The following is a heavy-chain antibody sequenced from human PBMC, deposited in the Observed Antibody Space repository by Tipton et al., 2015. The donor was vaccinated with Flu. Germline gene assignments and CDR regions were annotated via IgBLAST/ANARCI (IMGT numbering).Heavy chain of an antibody. J-gene: IGHJ4*02. V-gene: IGHV5-51*01. CDR3: VRQPHFSCSGYPPEFDF. Sequence: VQLVQSGAEVKKPGESLKISCKGSGYTFTNYWIGWVRQMPGKGLEWMGIIYPGYSETRYSPSFQGQVTISADKSISSAYLQWSSLKASDTAMYYCVRQPHFSCSGYPPEFDFWGQVTLVIVSS. D-gene: IGHD3-3*01. CDR2: IYPGYSET. CDR1: GYTFTNYW.